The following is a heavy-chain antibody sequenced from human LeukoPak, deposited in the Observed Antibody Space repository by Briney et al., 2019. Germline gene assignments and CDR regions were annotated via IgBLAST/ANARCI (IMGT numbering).Heavy chain of an antibody. CDR3: ARDEKKYCSGGSCPAYFDY. CDR2: ISGGYNGDS. J-gene: IGHJ4*02. Sequence: GASVKVSCKTSGYNFRHYGISWVRQAPGQALEWMAWISGGYNGDSNYALKLRGRLTMTTDTSTSTAYMELRSLRSDDTAVYYCARDEKKYCSGGSCPAYFDYWGQGTLVTVSS. D-gene: IGHD2-15*01. V-gene: IGHV1-18*01. CDR1: GYNFRHYG.